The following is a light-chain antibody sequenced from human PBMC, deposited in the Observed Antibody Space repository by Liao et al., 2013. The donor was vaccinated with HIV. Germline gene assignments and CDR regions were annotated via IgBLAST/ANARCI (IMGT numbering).Light chain of an antibody. J-gene: IGLJ2*01. CDR3: QAWDSSTAVV. CDR2: DDM. V-gene: IGLV3-1*01. Sequence: SYELTQPPSVSVSPGQTANITCSGQRLGNKWTSWYQQRPGQSPILVIYDDMKRPSGIPERFSGSNSGHTATLTISGTQAVDEADYYCQAWDSSTAVVFGGGTKLTVL. CDR1: RLGNKW.